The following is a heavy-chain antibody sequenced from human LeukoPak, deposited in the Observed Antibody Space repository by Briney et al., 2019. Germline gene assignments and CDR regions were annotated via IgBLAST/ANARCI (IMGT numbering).Heavy chain of an antibody. V-gene: IGHV3-21*01. J-gene: IGHJ4*02. Sequence: GGSLRLSCEASGFXFSSYSINWVRQAPGKGLEWVSSISSSSSYIYYADSVKGRFTISRDNAKNSLYLQMNSLRADDTAVYYCARAYCSGGSCYPFDYWGQGTLVTVSS. CDR2: ISSSSSYI. D-gene: IGHD2-15*01. CDR1: GFXFSSYS. CDR3: ARAYCSGGSCYPFDY.